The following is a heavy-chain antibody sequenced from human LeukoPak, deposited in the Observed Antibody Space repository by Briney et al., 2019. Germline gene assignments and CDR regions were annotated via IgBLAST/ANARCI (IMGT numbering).Heavy chain of an antibody. D-gene: IGHD1-26*01. V-gene: IGHV4-59*12. J-gene: IGHJ4*02. CDR1: GGSISSYY. CDR2: IYYSGST. Sequence: NPSETLSLTCTVSGGSISSYYWSWIRQPPGKGLEWIGDIYYSGSTYYNPSLKSRVTISVDTSKNQFSLKLSSVTAADTAVYYCARVPVGATYFDYWGQGTLVTVSS. CDR3: ARVPVGATYFDY.